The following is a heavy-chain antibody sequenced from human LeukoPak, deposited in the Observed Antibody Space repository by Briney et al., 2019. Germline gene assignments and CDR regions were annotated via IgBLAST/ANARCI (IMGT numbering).Heavy chain of an antibody. V-gene: IGHV4-59*08. CDR3: AKGYCSSTSCYDAFDI. CDR2: IYYSGST. D-gene: IGHD2-2*01. J-gene: IGHJ3*02. Sequence: SETLSLTCTVSGGSISSYYWSWIRQPPGKGLEWIEYIYYSGSTNYNPSLKSRVTISVDTSKNQFSLKLSSVTAADTAVYYCAKGYCSSTSCYDAFDIWGQGTMVTVSS. CDR1: GGSISSYY.